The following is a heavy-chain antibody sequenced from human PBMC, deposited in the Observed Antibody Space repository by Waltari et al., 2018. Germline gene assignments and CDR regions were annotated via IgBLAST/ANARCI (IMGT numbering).Heavy chain of an antibody. J-gene: IGHJ5*02. CDR1: GFAFSSYA. CDR2: IGGGGGST. Sequence: EVQLLESGGGLVQPGGSLRLSCSASGFAFSSYAMSWVRQAPGKGLGWVSAIGGGGGSTYSADSVKRRFTISRDNAKNTLYLQMNSLRAEDTAVDYCAKDRTGSKFDPWGQGTLVTVSS. V-gene: IGHV3-23*01. CDR3: AKDRTGSKFDP. D-gene: IGHD3-10*01.